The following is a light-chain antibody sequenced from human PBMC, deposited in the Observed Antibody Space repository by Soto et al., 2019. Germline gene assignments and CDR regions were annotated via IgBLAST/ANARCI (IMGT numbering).Light chain of an antibody. J-gene: IGKJ1*01. V-gene: IGKV1-6*01. CDR3: QQVHDDSWT. CDR1: RDIGSD. Sequence: MSQSPSSLSASVGHSVNLTCGASRDIGSDLSWYQQKAGKAPTLVIYAASNLQSGVPSRFRGSGSGTEFTLTVSSLQPEDFETYYCQQVHDDSWTFGQGTKVDIK. CDR2: AAS.